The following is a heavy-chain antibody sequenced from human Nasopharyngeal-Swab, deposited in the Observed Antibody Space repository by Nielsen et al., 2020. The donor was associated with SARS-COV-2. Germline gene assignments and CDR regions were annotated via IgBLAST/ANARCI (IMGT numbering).Heavy chain of an antibody. Sequence: ASVTVSCKASGYTFTRSDINWVRQATGQGLEWMGWMNPNSGNTGYAQKFKGRVTMTRNTSISTGYMELSGLRFEDTAVYYCASGGTAYWGQGTLVTVSS. CDR1: GYTFTRSD. J-gene: IGHJ4*02. CDR2: MNPNSGNT. V-gene: IGHV1-8*01. D-gene: IGHD1-1*01. CDR3: ASGGTAY.